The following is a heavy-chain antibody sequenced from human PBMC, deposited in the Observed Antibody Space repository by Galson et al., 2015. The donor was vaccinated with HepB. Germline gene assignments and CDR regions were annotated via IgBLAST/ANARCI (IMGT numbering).Heavy chain of an antibody. D-gene: IGHD1-1*01. V-gene: IGHV3-74*01. Sequence: SLRLSCAASEFTFSSYWMHWVRQAPGKGLVWVSRINSDGSSTSYADSVKGRFTISRDNAKNTLFLQMNSLRVEDTAVYFCIRDNAPGDFDYWGQGTLVTVSS. CDR2: INSDGSST. CDR1: EFTFSSYW. J-gene: IGHJ4*02. CDR3: IRDNAPGDFDY.